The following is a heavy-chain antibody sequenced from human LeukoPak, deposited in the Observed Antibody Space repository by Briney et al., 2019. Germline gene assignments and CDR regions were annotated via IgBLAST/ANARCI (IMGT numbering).Heavy chain of an antibody. CDR2: IYYSGST. CDR1: GGSISSYY. Sequence: SETLSLTCTVSGGSISSYYWSWIRQPPGKGLEWIGYIYYSGSTNYNPSLKSRVIISVDTSTNQFSQKLSSVTAADTAVYYCAGLFAGDVDAFDIWGQGTMVTVSS. CDR3: AGLFAGDVDAFDI. V-gene: IGHV4-59*08. J-gene: IGHJ3*02. D-gene: IGHD7-27*01.